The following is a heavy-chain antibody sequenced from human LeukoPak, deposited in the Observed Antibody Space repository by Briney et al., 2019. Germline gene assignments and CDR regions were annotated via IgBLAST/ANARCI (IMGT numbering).Heavy chain of an antibody. CDR1: GGSISGGGYY. CDR3: ARDILAYDSSGYYLNWLDP. Sequence: PSQTLSLTCTVSGGSISGGGYYWSWIRQHPGKGLEWNGYFYYSGSTSYNPSLKSRVTISVDTSKNQFSLKLSSVTAADTALYYCARDILAYDSSGYYLNWLDPWGQGTLVTVSS. CDR2: FYYSGST. J-gene: IGHJ5*02. D-gene: IGHD3-22*01. V-gene: IGHV4-31*03.